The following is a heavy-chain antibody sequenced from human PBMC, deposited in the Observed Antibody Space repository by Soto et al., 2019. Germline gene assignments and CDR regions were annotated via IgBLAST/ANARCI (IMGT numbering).Heavy chain of an antibody. V-gene: IGHV1-69*06. CDR2: TIPVFNTA. CDR3: ARGVYGSGNYYTGPSAFDI. D-gene: IGHD3-10*01. CDR1: GGTLSDHG. J-gene: IGHJ3*02. Sequence: QVQLEQSGAEVKKPGSSVKVSCKASGGTLSDHGVAWLRQAPGQGLEWMGGTIPVFNTAKYAQKFQGRVTVTVDKFTNIAYMELRSLRSEDTAFYFCARGVYGSGNYYTGPSAFDIWGQGTMVIVSS.